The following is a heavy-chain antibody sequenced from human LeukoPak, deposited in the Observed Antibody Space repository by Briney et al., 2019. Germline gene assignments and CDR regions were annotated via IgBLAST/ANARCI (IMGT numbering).Heavy chain of an antibody. CDR3: ARDRADIVVVPAAMRRPWYYFDY. V-gene: IGHV1-46*01. Sequence: GASVKVSCKASGYTFTSYGISWVRQAPGQGLEWMGIINPSGGSTSYAQKFQGRVTMTRDTSTSTVYMELSSLRSEDTAVYYCARDRADIVVVPAAMRRPWYYFDYWGQGTLVTVSS. CDR1: GYTFTSYG. D-gene: IGHD2-2*01. J-gene: IGHJ4*02. CDR2: INPSGGST.